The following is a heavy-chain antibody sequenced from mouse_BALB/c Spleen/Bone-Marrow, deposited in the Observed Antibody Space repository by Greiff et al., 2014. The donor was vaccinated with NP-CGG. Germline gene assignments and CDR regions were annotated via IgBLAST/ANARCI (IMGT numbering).Heavy chain of an antibody. CDR3: ARRKTTILTTFYWYFDV. CDR2: ISSGGST. CDR1: GFTFSGYA. Sequence: EVQLQESGGGLVKPGGSLKLSCAASGFTFSGYAMSWVRQTPEKRLEWVASISSGGSTFYPDSVKGRFTISRDNARNILYLQMSSLRSEDTAMYYCARRKTTILTTFYWYFDVWGAGTTVTFSA. V-gene: IGHV5-6-5*01. D-gene: IGHD2-5*01. J-gene: IGHJ1*01.